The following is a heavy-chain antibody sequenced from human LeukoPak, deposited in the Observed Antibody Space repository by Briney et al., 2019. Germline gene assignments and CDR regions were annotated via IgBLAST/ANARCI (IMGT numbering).Heavy chain of an antibody. Sequence: GGSPRLSCPASGFTFSSYWMNWVRQAPGKGLEWVANIKQDGSEKYYVDSVKGRFTISRDNAKNSLYLQMNSLRAEDTAVYYCARTPDYDSSGYYFLFDYWGQGTLVTVSS. J-gene: IGHJ4*02. CDR2: IKQDGSEK. D-gene: IGHD3-22*01. V-gene: IGHV3-7*01. CDR1: GFTFSSYW. CDR3: ARTPDYDSSGYYFLFDY.